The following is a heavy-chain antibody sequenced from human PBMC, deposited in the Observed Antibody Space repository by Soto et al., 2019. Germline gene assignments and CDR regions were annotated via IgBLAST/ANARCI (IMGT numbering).Heavy chain of an antibody. CDR1: GFIFSTYG. CDR2: TSYDGSNK. CDR3: AKGGRAPNFYYYGMDV. J-gene: IGHJ6*02. V-gene: IGHV3-30*18. Sequence: QVQLVESGGGVVQPERSLRLSCAASGFIFSTYGMHWVRQAPGKGLEWVAVTSYDGSNKYYADSVKGRFTISRDNSKNTLYLQMNSLRAEDTAVYYCAKGGRAPNFYYYGMDVWGQGTTVTVSS.